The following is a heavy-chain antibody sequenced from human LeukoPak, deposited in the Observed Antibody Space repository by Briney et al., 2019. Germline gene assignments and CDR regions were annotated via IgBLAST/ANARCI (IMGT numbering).Heavy chain of an antibody. J-gene: IGHJ4*02. CDR2: VSVYSGNT. D-gene: IGHD6-13*01. V-gene: IGHV1-18*01. Sequence: ASVKVSCKASGYTFTSYGISWVRQAPGQGFEWMRWVSVYSGNTNYAQKFQGRVTMTADTSTSTAYMELRSLRSDDTAVYYCARHRETTAGTLDYWGQGTPVTVSS. CDR1: GYTFTSYG. CDR3: ARHRETTAGTLDY.